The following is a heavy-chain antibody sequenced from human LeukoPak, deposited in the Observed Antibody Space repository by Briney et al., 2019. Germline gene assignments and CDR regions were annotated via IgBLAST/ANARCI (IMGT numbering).Heavy chain of an antibody. Sequence: GGPLRLSCAAFGFTFSRYWMHWVRQAPGKGLVWVSRINGDGSTTSYADSVKGGFTISRGNAKNTLYLQMNSLRAEDTAVYYCATGNYYDSRGYYTFGHWGQGTLVTVSS. V-gene: IGHV3-74*01. CDR2: INGDGSTT. CDR1: GFTFSRYW. D-gene: IGHD3-22*01. CDR3: ATGNYYDSRGYYTFGH. J-gene: IGHJ1*01.